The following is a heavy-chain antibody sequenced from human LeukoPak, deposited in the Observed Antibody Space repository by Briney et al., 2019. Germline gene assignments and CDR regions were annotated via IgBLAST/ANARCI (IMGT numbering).Heavy chain of an antibody. CDR2: IYYSGST. D-gene: IGHD3-10*01. Sequence: SETLSPTCTVSGGSISSYYWSWIRQPPGKGLEWIGYIYYSGSTNYNPSLKSRVTISVDTSKNQFSLKLSSVTAADTAVYYCARLWFGEFSDYFDYWGQGTLVAVSS. V-gene: IGHV4-59*01. J-gene: IGHJ4*02. CDR3: ARLWFGEFSDYFDY. CDR1: GGSISSYY.